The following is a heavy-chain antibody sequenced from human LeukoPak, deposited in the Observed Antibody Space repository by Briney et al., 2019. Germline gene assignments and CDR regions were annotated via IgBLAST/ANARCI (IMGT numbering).Heavy chain of an antibody. CDR1: SGSISTSNYY. V-gene: IGHV4-39*07. CDR3: ARGRQQWLVRGGFFDY. D-gene: IGHD6-19*01. Sequence: PSETLSLTCTVSSGSISTSNYYWSWIRQPPGKGLEWIGEINHSGSTNYNPSLKSQVTISVDTSKNQFSLKLSSVTAADTVVYYCARGRQQWLVRGGFFDYWGQGTLVTVSS. J-gene: IGHJ4*02. CDR2: INHSGST.